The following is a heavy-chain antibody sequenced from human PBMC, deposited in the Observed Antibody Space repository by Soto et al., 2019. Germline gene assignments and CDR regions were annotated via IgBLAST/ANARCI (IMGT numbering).Heavy chain of an antibody. J-gene: IGHJ4*02. CDR3: ARQIYDSDTGPNFQYYFDS. Sequence: HGESLKISFKGSGYSFAGYWITWVRQKPGKGLEWVGRIDPSDSQTYYSPSFRGHVTISVTKSITTVFLQWSSLRASDTAMYYCARQIYDSDTGPNFQYYFDSWGQGTPVTVSS. D-gene: IGHD3-22*01. CDR1: GYSFAGYW. V-gene: IGHV5-10-1*01. CDR2: IDPSDSQT.